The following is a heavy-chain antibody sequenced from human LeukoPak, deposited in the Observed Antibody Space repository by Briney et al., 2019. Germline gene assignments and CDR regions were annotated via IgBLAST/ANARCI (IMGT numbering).Heavy chain of an antibody. Sequence: SETLSLTCAVYGGSFSGYYWSWVRQPPGKGLEWLGQINHIGSTNYNPSLKSRVTTSVDTSKNQFSLKLSSVTAADTAVYYCARGRGGYYYYYYMDVWGKGTTVTVSS. D-gene: IGHD3-10*01. CDR2: INHIGST. CDR1: GGSFSGYY. V-gene: IGHV4-34*01. CDR3: ARGRGGYYYYYYMDV. J-gene: IGHJ6*03.